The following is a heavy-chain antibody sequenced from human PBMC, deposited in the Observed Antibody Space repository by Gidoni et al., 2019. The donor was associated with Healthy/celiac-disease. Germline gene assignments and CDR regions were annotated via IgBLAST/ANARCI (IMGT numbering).Heavy chain of an antibody. V-gene: IGHV3-30*18. CDR2: ISYDGSNK. CDR3: AKAEVGAPIDY. D-gene: IGHD3-16*01. Sequence: QVQLVESGGGVVQPGRSLRLSCAASGFNFSSYGMHWVRQAPGKGLEWVAVISYDGSNKYDADSVKGRFTISRDNSKNTLYLQMNSLRAEDTAVYYCAKAEVGAPIDYWGQGTLVTVSS. CDR1: GFNFSSYG. J-gene: IGHJ4*02.